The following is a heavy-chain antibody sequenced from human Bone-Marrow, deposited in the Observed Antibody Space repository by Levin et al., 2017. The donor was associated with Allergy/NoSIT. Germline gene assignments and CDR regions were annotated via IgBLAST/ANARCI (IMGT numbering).Heavy chain of an antibody. CDR1: GFTVSSNY. Sequence: GGSLRLSCAASGFTVSSNYMSWVRQAPGKGLEWVSVIYSGGSTYYADSVKGRFTISRDNSKNTLYLQMNSLRAEDTAVYYCARLGRDGYNPRGEYYFDYWGQGTLVTVSS. CDR2: IYSGGST. CDR3: ARLGRDGYNPRGEYYFDY. V-gene: IGHV3-53*01. D-gene: IGHD5-24*01. J-gene: IGHJ4*02.